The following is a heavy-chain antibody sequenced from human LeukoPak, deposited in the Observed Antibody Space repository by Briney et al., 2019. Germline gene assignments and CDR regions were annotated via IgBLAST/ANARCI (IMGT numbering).Heavy chain of an antibody. J-gene: IGHJ5*02. D-gene: IGHD1-26*01. Sequence: GGSLTLSCAASGFTFSDYYMSWLRQAPGKGLEWVSYISSSGSTIYYADSAKGRFTISRDNAKNSLYLQMNSLRAEDTAVYYCAVSVGATSEWFDPWGQGTLVTVSS. CDR1: GFTFSDYY. CDR3: AVSVGATSEWFDP. CDR2: ISSSGSTI. V-gene: IGHV3-11*04.